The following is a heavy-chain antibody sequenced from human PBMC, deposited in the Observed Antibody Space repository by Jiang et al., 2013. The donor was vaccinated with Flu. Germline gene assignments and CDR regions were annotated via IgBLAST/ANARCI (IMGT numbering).Heavy chain of an antibody. CDR3: ARHVADWDFDY. V-gene: IGHV4-39*01. CDR1: GGSISSSSYY. J-gene: IGHJ4*02. CDR2: INYSGST. Sequence: LLKPSETLSLTCTVSGGSISSSSYYWGWIRQPPGKGLEWIGSINYSGSTYYNPSLNSRVSISVDTSKNQFSLKLTSVTAADTAVYYCARHVADWDFDYWGQGTLVTVSS. D-gene: IGHD3/OR15-3a*01.